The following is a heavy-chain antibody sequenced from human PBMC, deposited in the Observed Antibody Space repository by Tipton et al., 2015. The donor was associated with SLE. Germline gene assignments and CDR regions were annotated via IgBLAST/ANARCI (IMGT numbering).Heavy chain of an antibody. J-gene: IGHJ2*01. CDR3: ARDAIAAAKNYYFAL. D-gene: IGHD6-25*01. Sequence: TLSLTCAVYGGSFSGYYWSWIRQPPGKGLEWIGEINHSGSTNYNPSLKSRVTISVDTSKNQFSLKLGSVTAADTAIYYCARDAIAAAKNYYFALWGRGTLVTVSS. CDR2: INHSGST. CDR1: GGSFSGYY. V-gene: IGHV4-34*01.